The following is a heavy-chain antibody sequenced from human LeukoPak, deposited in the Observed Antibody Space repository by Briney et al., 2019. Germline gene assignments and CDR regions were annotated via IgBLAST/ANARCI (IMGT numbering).Heavy chain of an antibody. Sequence: GGSLRLSCAASGFTFSGYAMIWVRQAPGKGLEWVSIIHNDGSTTYYADSVKGRFTISRDNSKNTLYLQMNSLRAEDTAVYYCARGGSGTCFNGGFDYWGQGTPVTVS. D-gene: IGHD3-16*01. CDR1: GFTFSGYA. CDR2: IHNDGSTT. V-gene: IGHV3-23*03. CDR3: ARGGSGTCFNGGFDY. J-gene: IGHJ4*02.